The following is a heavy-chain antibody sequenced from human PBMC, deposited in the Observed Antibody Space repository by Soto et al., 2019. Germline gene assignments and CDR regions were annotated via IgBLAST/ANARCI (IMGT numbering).Heavy chain of an antibody. J-gene: IGHJ3*01. Sequence: EVQLLESGGGLVRPGGSLRLSCAASGFTFYNYAMNSVRQAPGKGLEWVSTISGGGDGTYYADSVKGRFTISRDNSRNTVYLQMNSLRAEDTAVYYCAKKGLGSLATYCTTGDCHYAFDVWGQGTLVTVSS. CDR1: GFTFYNYA. V-gene: IGHV3-23*01. CDR3: AKKGLGSLATYCTTGDCHYAFDV. CDR2: ISGGGDGT. D-gene: IGHD2-8*01.